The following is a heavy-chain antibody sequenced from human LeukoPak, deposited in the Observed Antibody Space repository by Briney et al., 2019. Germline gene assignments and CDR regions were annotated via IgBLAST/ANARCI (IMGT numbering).Heavy chain of an antibody. D-gene: IGHD6-19*01. CDR3: ARLIVVAGPSNGYFDY. CDR1: GGSMSSGGYY. J-gene: IGHJ4*02. Sequence: PPETLSLTCTGSGGSMSSGGYYWSWIRQPPGKGLEWIGNFYYSGSTYYNPSLKSRVTISVDTSKNQFSLKLSSVTAADTAVYYCARLIVVAGPSNGYFDYWGQGTVVTPSS. V-gene: IGHV4-39*01. CDR2: FYYSGST.